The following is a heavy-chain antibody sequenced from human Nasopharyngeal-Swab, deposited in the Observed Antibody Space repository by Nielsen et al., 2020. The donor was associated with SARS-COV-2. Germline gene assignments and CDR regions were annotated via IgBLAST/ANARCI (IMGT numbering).Heavy chain of an antibody. Sequence: GESLKISCAASGFTFSSYGMHWVRQAPGKGLKWVAVIWYDGSNKYYADSVKGRFTISRDNSKNTLYLQMNSLRAEDTAVYYCASSDGSSWATNDYWGQGTLVTVSS. CDR2: IWYDGSNK. CDR3: ASSDGSSWATNDY. D-gene: IGHD6-13*01. J-gene: IGHJ4*02. CDR1: GFTFSSYG. V-gene: IGHV3-33*01.